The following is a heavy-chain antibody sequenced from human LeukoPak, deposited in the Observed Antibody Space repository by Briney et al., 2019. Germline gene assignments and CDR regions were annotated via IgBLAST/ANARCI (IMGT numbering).Heavy chain of an antibody. V-gene: IGHV3-23*01. CDR1: GFTFSSPA. D-gene: IGHD2/OR15-2a*01. J-gene: IGHJ4*02. Sequence: GGSLRLSCAASGFTFSSPAMSWVGQAPGKGLDWASALTTSGSNTFYADSVRGRFTISRDNSKNTLYLQMNSLRAEDTAVYYCAKRLESGADYYDYWGQGTLVTVSS. CDR2: LTTSGSNT. CDR3: AKRLESGADYYDY.